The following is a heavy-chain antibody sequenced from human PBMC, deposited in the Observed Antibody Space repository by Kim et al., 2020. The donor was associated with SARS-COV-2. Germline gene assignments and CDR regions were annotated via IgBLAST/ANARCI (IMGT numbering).Heavy chain of an antibody. CDR1: GDSMTRGY. CDR2: IDYTGKT. D-gene: IGHD3-3*02. CDR3: SRHIFGKGGDS. J-gene: IGHJ4*02. Sequence: SETLSLTCTVSGDSMTRGYWNWIRQPPGKGLEWIGNIDYTGKTVYSASLRSRVTISMDMSNNQFSLKLSSVSAADMAVYFCSRHIFGKGGDSWGQGTLVT. V-gene: IGHV4-59*13.